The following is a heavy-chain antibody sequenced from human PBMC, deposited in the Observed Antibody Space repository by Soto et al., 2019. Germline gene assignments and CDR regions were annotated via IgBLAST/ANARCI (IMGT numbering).Heavy chain of an antibody. J-gene: IGHJ3*02. V-gene: IGHV2-5*02. D-gene: IGHD3-3*01. CDR2: IYWDDDK. CDR1: GFSLSTSGVG. Sequence: QITLKESGPTLVKPTQTLTLTCTFSGFSLSTSGVGVGWIRQPPGKALEWLALIYWDDDKRYSPSLKSRLTITKDTSKNQVVLTMTNMDPVDTATYYCARSYYDFWSGYYRPAFDIWGQGTMVTVSS. CDR3: ARSYYDFWSGYYRPAFDI.